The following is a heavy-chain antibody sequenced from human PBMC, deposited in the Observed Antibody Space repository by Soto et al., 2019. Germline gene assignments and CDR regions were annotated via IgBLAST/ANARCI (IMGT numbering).Heavy chain of an antibody. J-gene: IGHJ6*02. V-gene: IGHV1-69*05. CDR2: IIPVFGRP. Sequence: SVKVSCKASGGTFSSFGISWVRQAPGQGLEWMGGIIPVFGRPNYAQRFRGRVSMTTDTSTSTAYMELRGLTFDDTAVYYCARDTESVTAKHFSYYYAMDVWGQGTTVTVSS. CDR3: ARDTESVTAKHFSYYYAMDV. CDR1: GGTFSSFG. D-gene: IGHD2-8*01.